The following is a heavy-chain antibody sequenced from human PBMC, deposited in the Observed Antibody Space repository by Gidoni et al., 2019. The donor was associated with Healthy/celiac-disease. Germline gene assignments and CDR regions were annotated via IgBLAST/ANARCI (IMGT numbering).Heavy chain of an antibody. J-gene: IGHJ5*02. V-gene: IGHV4-59*01. CDR1: GGSISSYY. CDR3: ARAGDYDFWSGRYNWFDP. Sequence: QVQLQESGPGRVKPSETLSLTCTVPGGSISSYYWSWIRQPPGKGLEWIGYISYSGSTTYNPSLKSRVTISVDTSKNQFSLKLSSVTAADTAVYYCARAGDYDFWSGRYNWFDPWGQGTLVTVSS. D-gene: IGHD3-3*01. CDR2: ISYSGST.